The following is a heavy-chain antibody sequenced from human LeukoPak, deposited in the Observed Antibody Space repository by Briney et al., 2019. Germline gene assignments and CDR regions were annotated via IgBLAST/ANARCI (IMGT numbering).Heavy chain of an antibody. J-gene: IGHJ4*02. Sequence: GGSLRLSCAAPGFTFSSYSMNWVRQAPGKGLEWVSSISSSSRFIYYADSVKGRFTISRDNAKNSLYLQMNSLRAEDTAVFYCARGPDSEPYYFDYWGQGTLVTVSS. CDR3: ARGPDSEPYYFDY. V-gene: IGHV3-21*01. CDR2: ISSSSRFI. D-gene: IGHD1-14*01. CDR1: GFTFSSYS.